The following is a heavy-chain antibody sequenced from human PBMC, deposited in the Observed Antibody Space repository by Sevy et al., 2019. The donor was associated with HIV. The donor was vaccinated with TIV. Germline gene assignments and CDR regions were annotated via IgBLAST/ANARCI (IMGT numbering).Heavy chain of an antibody. CDR2: INHSGST. V-gene: IGHV4-34*01. D-gene: IGHD2-2*01. CDR1: GGSFSGYY. J-gene: IGHJ4*02. CDR3: ATTYCSSTSCYGRIGIDY. Sequence: SETLSLTCAVYGGSFSGYYWSWIRQPPGKGLEWIGEINHSGSTNYNPPLKSRVTISVDTSKNQFSLKLSSVTAADTAVYYCATTYCSSTSCYGRIGIDYWGQGTLVTVSS.